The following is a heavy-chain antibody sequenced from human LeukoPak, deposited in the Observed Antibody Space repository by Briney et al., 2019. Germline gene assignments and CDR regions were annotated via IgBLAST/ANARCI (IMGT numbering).Heavy chain of an antibody. V-gene: IGHV1-2*06. CDR2: INPNSGGT. Sequence: AASVKVSCKASGYTFTGYYMHWVRQAPGQGLEWMGRINPNSGGTNYAQKFQGRVTMTRDTSISTAYMELSRLRSDDTAVYYCAGDFTAAAELGNWFDPWGQGTLVTVSS. D-gene: IGHD6-13*01. CDR1: GYTFTGYY. J-gene: IGHJ5*02. CDR3: AGDFTAAAELGNWFDP.